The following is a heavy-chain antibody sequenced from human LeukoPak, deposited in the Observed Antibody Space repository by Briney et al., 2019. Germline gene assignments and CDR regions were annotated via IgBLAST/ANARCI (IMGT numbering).Heavy chain of an antibody. CDR3: AKLQPNSFDP. J-gene: IGHJ5*02. CDR2: IYYSGST. D-gene: IGHD5-18*01. Sequence: SETPSLTCTVSGYSISSGYYWSWIRQPPGKGLEWIGYIYYSGSTNYHPSLKSRVTISVDTSKNQFSLKLSSVTAADTAVYYCAKLQPNSFDPWGQGTLVTVSS. V-gene: IGHV4-61*01. CDR1: GYSISSGYY.